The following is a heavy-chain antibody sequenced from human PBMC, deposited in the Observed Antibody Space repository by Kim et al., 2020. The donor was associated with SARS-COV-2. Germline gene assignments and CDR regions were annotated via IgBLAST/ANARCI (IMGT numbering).Heavy chain of an antibody. V-gene: IGHV5-51*01. CDR3: ARGSLRVAPRRSNNFYYYGQDV. Sequence: GESLKISCRGSGYTFNTYWIGWVRQMPGKGLEWMAIFYPADSDTKYSPSLQGQVTVSADKSISTAYLQWSSPKASDSAIYYCARGSLRVAPRRSNNFYYYGQDVWGQGTTVTVSS. D-gene: IGHD6-6*01. CDR2: FYPADSDT. J-gene: IGHJ6*02. CDR1: GYTFNTYW.